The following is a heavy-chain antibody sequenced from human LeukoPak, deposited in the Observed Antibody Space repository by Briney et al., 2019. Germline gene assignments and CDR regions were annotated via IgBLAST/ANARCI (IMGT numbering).Heavy chain of an antibody. D-gene: IGHD1-26*01. CDR2: GSYSGHA. CDR1: DHSFSGHF. J-gene: IGHJ4*02. V-gene: IGHV4-59*11. Sequence: ADTLSLTCTGSDHSFSGHFWSWIPQPPGKGLEWIGFGSYSGHANYSPSVNARVTISLDTSKSQLSLNLNSVTAADSAVYFCARGGASSRYFGYWGQGTLVTVSS. CDR3: ARGGASSRYFGY.